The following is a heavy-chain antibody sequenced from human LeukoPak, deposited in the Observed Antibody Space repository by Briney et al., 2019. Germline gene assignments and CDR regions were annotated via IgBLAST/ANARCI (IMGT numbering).Heavy chain of an antibody. J-gene: IGHJ4*02. D-gene: IGHD6-13*01. CDR1: GGTFSSYA. Sequence: GSSVKVSCKASGGTFSSYAISWVRQAPGQGLEWMGGIIPIFGTANYAQKFQGRVTITADESTSTAYMELSSLRSEDTAVYYCATGALPARIAAAGYFDYWGQGTLVTVSS. CDR3: ATGALPARIAAAGYFDY. V-gene: IGHV1-69*01. CDR2: IIPIFGTA.